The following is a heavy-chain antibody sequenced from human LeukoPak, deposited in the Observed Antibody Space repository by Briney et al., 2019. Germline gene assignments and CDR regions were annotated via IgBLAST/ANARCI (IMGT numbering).Heavy chain of an antibody. CDR3: ARVNFYYYYMDV. V-gene: IGHV4-59*01. Sequence: SETLSLTCTVSGGSISSYYWNWIRQPPGKGLEWLGYFHYSGSTNYNPSLKSRVTISVDTSKNQFSLKLSSVTAADTAVYYCARVNFYYYYMDVWGKGTTVTISS. CDR1: GGSISSYY. J-gene: IGHJ6*03. CDR2: FHYSGST.